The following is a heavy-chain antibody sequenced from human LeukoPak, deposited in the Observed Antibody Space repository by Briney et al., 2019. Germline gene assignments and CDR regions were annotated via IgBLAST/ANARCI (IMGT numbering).Heavy chain of an antibody. V-gene: IGHV3-74*01. D-gene: IGHD3-10*01. Sequence: GGSLRLSCAASVATFSRYWIHWVRQAPEKGRVWVSRVKSDGSDTIYADSVKGRFTISRDNAKDTLYLQMDSLRAEDTAVYYCTTGIGNYYYYWGQGTLVTVAS. CDR2: VKSDGSDT. CDR3: TTGIGNYYYY. CDR1: VATFSRYW. J-gene: IGHJ4*02.